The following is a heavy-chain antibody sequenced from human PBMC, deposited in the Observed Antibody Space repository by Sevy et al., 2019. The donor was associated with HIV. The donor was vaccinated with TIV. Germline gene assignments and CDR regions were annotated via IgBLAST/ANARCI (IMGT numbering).Heavy chain of an antibody. V-gene: IGHV3-30*02. D-gene: IGHD6-13*01. J-gene: IGHJ4*02. Sequence: GGSLRLSCAASGFTFSHYGMHWVRQAPGKGLEWVAFVHFDGSNIYYADSMKGRFTISRDNSKNTLYLQMNSLRTEDTAVYYSAKNTAAAGTGGFDYWGQGTLVTVSS. CDR2: VHFDGSNI. CDR1: GFTFSHYG. CDR3: AKNTAAAGTGGFDY.